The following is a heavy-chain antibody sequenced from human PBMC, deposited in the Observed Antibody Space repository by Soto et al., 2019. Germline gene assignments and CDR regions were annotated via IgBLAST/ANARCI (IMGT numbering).Heavy chain of an antibody. CDR3: ARAPRYYDFWSGYHVRNYYYGMDV. CDR2: INHSGST. J-gene: IGHJ6*02. CDR1: GGSISSSSYY. V-gene: IGHV4-39*07. D-gene: IGHD3-3*01. Sequence: NPSETLSLTCTVSGGSISSSSYYWGWIRQPPGKGLEWIGSINHSGSTNYNPSLKSRVTISVDTSKNQFSLKLSSVTAADTAVYYCARAPRYYDFWSGYHVRNYYYGMDVWGQGTTVTVSS.